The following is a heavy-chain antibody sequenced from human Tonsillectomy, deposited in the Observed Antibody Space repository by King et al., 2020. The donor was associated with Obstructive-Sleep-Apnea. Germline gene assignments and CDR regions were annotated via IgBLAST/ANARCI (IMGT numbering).Heavy chain of an antibody. J-gene: IGHJ3*02. CDR1: GGSISSSSYY. D-gene: IGHD2-15*01. CDR3: ARDLPDACSGGSCYDLHAFDI. CDR2: IYYSGST. V-gene: IGHV4-39*07. Sequence: LQLQESGPGLVKPSETLSLTCTVSGGSISSSSYYWGWIRQPPGKGLEWIGSIYYSGSTYYNPSLKSRVTISVDTSKNQFSLKLSSVTAADTAVYYWARDLPDACSGGSCYDLHAFDIWGQGTMVTVSS.